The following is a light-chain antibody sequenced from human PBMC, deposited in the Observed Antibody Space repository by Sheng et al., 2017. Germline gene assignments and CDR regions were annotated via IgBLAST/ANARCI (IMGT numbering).Light chain of an antibody. J-gene: IGKJ1*01. CDR3: QQYET. CDR1: QRVSSDF. V-gene: IGKV3-20*01. Sequence: EIVLTQSPGTLSLSPGERATLSCRASQRVSSDFLAWYQQKPGQAPRLLIYRASSRATGIPDRFSGSGSGTDFTLTISSLQSEDFAVYYCQQYETFGQGTKVEIK. CDR2: RAS.